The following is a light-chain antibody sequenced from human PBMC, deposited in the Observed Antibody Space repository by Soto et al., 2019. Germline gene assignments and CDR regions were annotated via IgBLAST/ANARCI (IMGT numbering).Light chain of an antibody. CDR1: SSDVGGYNY. V-gene: IGLV2-14*01. CDR2: EVS. CDR3: SSYTSSNSGV. Sequence: QSAPTQPASVSVTTGQSISICCTRTSSDVGGYNYVSWYQQHPGKAPKLMIYEVSNRPSGVSNRFSGSKSGSTASLTISGLQADDEADYYCSSYTSSNSGVFGTGTKV. J-gene: IGLJ1*01.